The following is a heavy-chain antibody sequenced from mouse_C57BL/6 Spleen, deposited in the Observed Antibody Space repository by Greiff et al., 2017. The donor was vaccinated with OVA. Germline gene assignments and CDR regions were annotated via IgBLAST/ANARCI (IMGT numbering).Heavy chain of an antibody. CDR1: GYTFTSYW. Sequence: QVQLQQPGAELVRPGSSVKLSCKASGYTFTSYWMHWVKQRPIQGLEWIGNIDPSDSETHYNQKFKDKATLTVDKSSSTAYMQLSSLTSEDSAVYYCARRGNGYDVDYWGQRTTLTVSS. J-gene: IGHJ2*01. CDR3: ARRGNGYDVDY. CDR2: IDPSDSET. V-gene: IGHV1-52*01. D-gene: IGHD2-2*01.